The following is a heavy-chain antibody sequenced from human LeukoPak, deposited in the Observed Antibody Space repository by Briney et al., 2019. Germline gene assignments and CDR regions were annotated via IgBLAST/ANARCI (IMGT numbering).Heavy chain of an antibody. CDR3: ARARTRGLDNWFDP. V-gene: IGHV4-39*07. J-gene: IGHJ5*02. Sequence: SETLSLTCTVSGGSISSSSYYWAWIRQPPGKGLEWIGSIYYSGSTYYNPSLKSRVTISVDTSKNQFSLKLSSVTAADTAIYYCARARTRGLDNWFDPWGQGTLVTVSS. D-gene: IGHD6-19*01. CDR1: GGSISSSSYY. CDR2: IYYSGST.